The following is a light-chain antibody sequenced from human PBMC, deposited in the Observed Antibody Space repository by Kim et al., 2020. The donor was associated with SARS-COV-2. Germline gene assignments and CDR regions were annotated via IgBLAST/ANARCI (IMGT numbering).Light chain of an antibody. J-gene: IGLJ2*01. Sequence: SALTQPPSASGSAGQSVTIFCTGTSSDVGAYNYVSWYQQHPGKAPKLMIYEVTKRPSGVPDRFSGSKSGNTASLTVSGLQTEDEADYYCSSYAGTNNLVFGGGTQLTVL. V-gene: IGLV2-8*01. CDR3: SSYAGTNNLV. CDR2: EVT. CDR1: SSDVGAYNY.